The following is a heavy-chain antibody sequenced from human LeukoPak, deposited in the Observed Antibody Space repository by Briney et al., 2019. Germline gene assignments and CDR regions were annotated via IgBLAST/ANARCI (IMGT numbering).Heavy chain of an antibody. D-gene: IGHD6-13*01. CDR3: AREAAAEDY. CDR2: INHSGST. J-gene: IGHJ4*02. V-gene: IGHV4-34*01. Sequence: PSETLSLTCAVYGGSFSGYYWSWIRQPPGKGLEWIGEINHSGSTNYNPSLKSRVTISVDTSKNQFSLELSSVTAADTAVYYCAREAAAEDYWGQGTLVTVSS. CDR1: GGSFSGYY.